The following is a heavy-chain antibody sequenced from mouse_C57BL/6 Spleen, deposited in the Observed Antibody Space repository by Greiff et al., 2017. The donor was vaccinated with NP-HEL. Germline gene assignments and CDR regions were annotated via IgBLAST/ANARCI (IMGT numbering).Heavy chain of an antibody. CDR1: GYTFTDYN. D-gene: IGHD1-1*01. V-gene: IGHV1-22*01. J-gene: IGHJ2*01. Sequence: VQLQQSGPELVKPGASVKMSCKASGYTFTDYNMHWVKQSHGKSLEWIGYINPNNGGTSYNQKFKGKATLTVNKSSSTAYMELRSLTSEDSAVYYCASLYYGSSFDYWGQGTTLTVSS. CDR3: ASLYYGSSFDY. CDR2: INPNNGGT.